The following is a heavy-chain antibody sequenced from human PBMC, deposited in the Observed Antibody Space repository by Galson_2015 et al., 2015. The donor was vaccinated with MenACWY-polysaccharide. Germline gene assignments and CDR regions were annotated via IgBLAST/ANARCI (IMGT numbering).Heavy chain of an antibody. J-gene: IGHJ4*02. CDR2: VSNSGGNT. CDR3: AREGWMGEKNSFFYDSSAFD. D-gene: IGHD3-22*01. CDR1: GFTFSSYA. V-gene: IGHV3-23*01. Sequence: SLRLSCAASGFTFSSYALTWVRQAPGAGLEWVSSVSNSGGNTYYADSVKGRFTISRDNSKNTLYLHMKTLRAEDTAIYYCAREGWMGEKNSFFYDSSAFDWGQGTLVTVSS.